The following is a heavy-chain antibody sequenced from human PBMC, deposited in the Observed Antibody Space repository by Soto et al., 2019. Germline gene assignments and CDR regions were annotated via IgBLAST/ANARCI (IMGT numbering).Heavy chain of an antibody. CDR1: GFTFSIYW. CDR3: ASSIPYYYDSSGYYPFDY. CDR2: IKQDGSEK. D-gene: IGHD3-22*01. Sequence: PGGPLRLSCASSGFTFSIYWMRLVRQAPGKGLEWVANIKQDGSEKYYVDSVKGRFTISRGNAKNSLYLQMNSLRAEDTAVYYCASSIPYYYDSSGYYPFDYWGQGTLVTVSS. V-gene: IGHV3-7*03. J-gene: IGHJ4*02.